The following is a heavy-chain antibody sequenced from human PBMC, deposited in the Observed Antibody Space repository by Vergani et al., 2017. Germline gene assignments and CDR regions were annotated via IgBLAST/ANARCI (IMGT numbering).Heavy chain of an antibody. CDR1: GFTFSSYW. Sequence: EVQLVESGGGLVQPGGSLRLSCAASGFTFSSYWMSWVRQAPGKGLEWVANIKQDGSEKYYVDSVKGRFTISRDNAKNSLYLQMNSLRAEDTAVYYCARVPGAYSPGYYYGMDVWGQGTTVTVSS. J-gene: IGHJ6*02. V-gene: IGHV3-7*01. CDR3: ARVPGAYSPGYYYGMDV. CDR2: IKQDGSEK. D-gene: IGHD6-13*01.